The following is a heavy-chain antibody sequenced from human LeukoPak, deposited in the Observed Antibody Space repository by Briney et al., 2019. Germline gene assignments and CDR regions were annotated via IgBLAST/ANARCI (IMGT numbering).Heavy chain of an antibody. D-gene: IGHD6-19*01. J-gene: IGHJ4*02. CDR2: IIPIFGAA. V-gene: IGHV1-69*13. CDR3: ARDLETYSSGWYY. Sequence: SVKVSCKASGGTFSSYAISWVRQAPGQGLEWMGGIIPIFGAANYAQKFQGRVTITADESTSTAYMELSSLRSEDTAVYYCARDLETYSSGWYYWGQGTLVTVSS. CDR1: GGTFSSYA.